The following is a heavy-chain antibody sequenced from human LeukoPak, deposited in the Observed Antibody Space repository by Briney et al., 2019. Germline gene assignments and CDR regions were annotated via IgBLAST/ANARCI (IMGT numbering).Heavy chain of an antibody. CDR1: GYTFTSYD. Sequence: GASVKVSCKASGYTFTSYDINWVRQATGQGLEWMGWMNPNSGNTGYAQKFEGRVTMTRNTSISTAYMELSSLRSEDTAVYYCARSPGTWDAFDIWGQGTMVTVSS. D-gene: IGHD1-26*01. CDR2: MNPNSGNT. CDR3: ARSPGTWDAFDI. V-gene: IGHV1-8*02. J-gene: IGHJ3*02.